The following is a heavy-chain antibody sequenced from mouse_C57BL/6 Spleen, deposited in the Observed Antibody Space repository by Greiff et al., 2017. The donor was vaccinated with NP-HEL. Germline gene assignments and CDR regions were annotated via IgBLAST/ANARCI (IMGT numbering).Heavy chain of an antibody. Sequence: EVQVVESGEGLVKPGGSLKLSCAASGFTFSSYAMSWVRQTPEKRLEWVAYISSGGDYIYYADTVKGRFTISRDNARNTLYLQMSSLKSEDTAMYYCTRDPLYYYGGSWFAYWGQGTLVTVSA. V-gene: IGHV5-9-1*02. CDR3: TRDPLYYYGGSWFAY. CDR1: GFTFSSYA. J-gene: IGHJ3*01. CDR2: ISSGGDYI. D-gene: IGHD1-1*01.